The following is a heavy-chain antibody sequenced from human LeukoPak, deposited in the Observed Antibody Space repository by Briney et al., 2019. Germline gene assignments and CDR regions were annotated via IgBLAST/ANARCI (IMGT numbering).Heavy chain of an antibody. J-gene: IGHJ4*02. V-gene: IGHV3-11*05. CDR1: GFTFSDYY. CDR2: ISSSSSYT. D-gene: IGHD6-19*01. CDR3: AKDRAGLGHFDY. Sequence: KPGGSLRLSCAASGFTFSDYYMSWIRQAPGKGLEWVSYISSSSSYTNYADSVKGRFTISRDNSKNTLYLQMNSLRAEDTAVYYCAKDRAGLGHFDYWGQGTLVTVSS.